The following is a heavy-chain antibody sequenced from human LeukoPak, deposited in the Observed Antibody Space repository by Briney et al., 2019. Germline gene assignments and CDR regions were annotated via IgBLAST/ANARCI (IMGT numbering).Heavy chain of an antibody. V-gene: IGHV1-69*05. Sequence: SVKVSCKASGGTFSSYAISWVRQAPGQGLEWMGRIIPIFGTANYAQKFQGRVTITTDESTSTAYMALSSPSSEDTAVYYCARGRREYYYDSSGYYYPHWGQGTLVTVSS. CDR1: GGTFSSYA. D-gene: IGHD3-22*01. CDR3: ARGRREYYYDSSGYYYPH. J-gene: IGHJ4*02. CDR2: IIPIFGTA.